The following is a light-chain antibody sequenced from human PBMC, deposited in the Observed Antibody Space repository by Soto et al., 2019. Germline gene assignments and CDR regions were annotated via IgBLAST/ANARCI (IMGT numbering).Light chain of an antibody. CDR3: QKYNSAPSIT. J-gene: IGKJ5*01. CDR2: AAS. V-gene: IGKV1-27*01. Sequence: DIQMTQPPSSLSASVGDIPTITCPASQGISNYLAWYQQKPGKVPTLLIYAASTLQSGVPSRFSGSGSGTDFTLTISSLQPEDVATYYCQKYNSAPSITFGQGTRLEI. CDR1: QGISNY.